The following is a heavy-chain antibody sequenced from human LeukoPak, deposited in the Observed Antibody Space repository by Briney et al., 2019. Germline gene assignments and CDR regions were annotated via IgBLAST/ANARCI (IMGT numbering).Heavy chain of an antibody. Sequence: SETLSLTCTVSGGSIRSSYYYWGWIRQPPGKGLEWIGSIYDSGSTYYNPSLKSRVTISVDTSKNQFSLKLNSVTAADTAVYYCAREGDDYGDYVETLWGQGTLVTVSS. D-gene: IGHD4-17*01. CDR2: IYDSGST. V-gene: IGHV4-39*02. J-gene: IGHJ4*02. CDR3: AREGDDYGDYVETL. CDR1: GGSIRSSYYY.